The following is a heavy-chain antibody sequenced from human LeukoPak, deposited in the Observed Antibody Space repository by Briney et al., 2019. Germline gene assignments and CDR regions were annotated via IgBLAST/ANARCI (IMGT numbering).Heavy chain of an antibody. Sequence: GGSLRLSCAASAFTFSTDATTWVRQAPGKGLQWVSATRGSGGDTFYEDSVKGRFTISRDNSKNMMYLQMNSLRAEDTAVYYCARDSSGWAKNYWGQGTLVTVSS. CDR1: AFTFSTDA. CDR3: ARDSSGWAKNY. CDR2: TRGSGGDT. V-gene: IGHV3-23*01. D-gene: IGHD6-19*01. J-gene: IGHJ4*02.